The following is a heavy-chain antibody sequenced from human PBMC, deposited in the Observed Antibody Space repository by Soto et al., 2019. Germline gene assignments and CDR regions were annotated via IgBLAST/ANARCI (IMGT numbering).Heavy chain of an antibody. CDR1: GASMSNYY. CDR3: VREGDYSDNNGYPLFDY. Sequence: QVQLQESGPGLLKPSETLSLSCTVSGASMSNYYWSWIRQPAGKGLEWIGRIFGSGETYYNPSLKCRVFLSVDLSKSQFSLELTSVTAADTAVYFCVREGDYSDNNGYPLFDYWGQGTLVTVSP. V-gene: IGHV4-4*07. J-gene: IGHJ4*02. D-gene: IGHD3-22*01. CDR2: IFGSGET.